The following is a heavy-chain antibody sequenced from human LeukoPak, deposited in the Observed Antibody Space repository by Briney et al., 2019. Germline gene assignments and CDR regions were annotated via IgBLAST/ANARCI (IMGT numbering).Heavy chain of an antibody. J-gene: IGHJ6*02. V-gene: IGHV3-23*01. Sequence: GGSLRLSCAASGFTFSSYAMSWVRQAPGKGLEWVSAISGSGGCTYYADSVKGRFTISRDNSKNTLYLQMNSLRAEDTAVYYCAKFLELLWCGELRSSGKCVWGQGTTVTVSS. CDR2: ISGSGGCT. CDR1: GFTFSSYA. CDR3: AKFLELLWCGELRSSGKCV. D-gene: IGHD3-10*01.